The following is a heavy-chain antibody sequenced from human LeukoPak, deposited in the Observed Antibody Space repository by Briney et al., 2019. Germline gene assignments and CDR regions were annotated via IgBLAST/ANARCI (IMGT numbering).Heavy chain of an antibody. D-gene: IGHD2-2*01. J-gene: IGHJ3*02. Sequence: SQTLSLTCTVSGGSISSGDYYWRWIRQPPGKGLEWIGYIYYSGSTYYNPSLKSRVTISVDTSKNQFSLKLSSVTAADTAVYYCARDPVALVVVPAAAHDAFDIWGQGTMVTVSS. V-gene: IGHV4-30-4*08. CDR1: GGSISSGDYY. CDR2: IYYSGST. CDR3: ARDPVALVVVPAAAHDAFDI.